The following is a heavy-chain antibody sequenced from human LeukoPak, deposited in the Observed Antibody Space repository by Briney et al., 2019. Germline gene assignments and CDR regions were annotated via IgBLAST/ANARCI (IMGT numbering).Heavy chain of an antibody. D-gene: IGHD1-26*01. V-gene: IGHV3-74*01. CDR1: GFTFSAYW. J-gene: IGHJ5*02. Sequence: SGGSLRLSCAASGFTFSAYWMHWVRQAPGKGLVWVSRINTDGSRTTYADSVQGRFTISRDTAKNTLFLQMNSLRAEDTAVYYCAREAQVGGALQSWGQGTLVTASS. CDR2: INTDGSRT. CDR3: AREAQVGGALQS.